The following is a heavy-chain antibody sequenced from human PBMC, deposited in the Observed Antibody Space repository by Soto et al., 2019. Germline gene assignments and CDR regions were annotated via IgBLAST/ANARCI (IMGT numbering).Heavy chain of an antibody. CDR1: GYTFTNYG. Sequence: ASVKVSCKASGYTFTNYGIIWVRQAPGQGLEWMGIINPSGGSTSYAQKFQGRVTMTRDTSTSTVYMELSSLRSEDTAVYYCARYPTRYYYGMDVWGQGTTVTVSS. J-gene: IGHJ6*02. CDR2: INPSGGST. V-gene: IGHV1-46*01. CDR3: ARYPTRYYYGMDV.